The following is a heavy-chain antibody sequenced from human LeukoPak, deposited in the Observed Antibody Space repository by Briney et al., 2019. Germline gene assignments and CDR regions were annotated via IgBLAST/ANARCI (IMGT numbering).Heavy chain of an antibody. CDR2: MNPNSGNT. D-gene: IGHD2-15*01. CDR3: PRGQARSAVVAVAATTPLFEN. J-gene: IGHJ4*02. Sequence: ASVKVSCKASGYTFTRFDINWVRQATGQGLEWMGSMNPNSGNTGYAQKFQGRVTITTNTSISTAYMELSSLRSENTGVDYCPRGQARSAVVAVAATTPLFENSGQGALVTVSS. CDR1: GYTFTRFD. V-gene: IGHV1-8*03.